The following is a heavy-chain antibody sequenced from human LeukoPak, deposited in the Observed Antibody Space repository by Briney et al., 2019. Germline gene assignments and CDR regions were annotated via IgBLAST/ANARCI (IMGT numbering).Heavy chain of an antibody. Sequence: GESLKISCAASGFTFGSYAMGWVRQAPGKGLEWVSAISGSGGSPYYTDSVKGRFTISKDNSKDTLYLQMNSLRDEDTAVYYCARDHPGSGWYVDYWGQGTLVTVSS. CDR3: ARDHPGSGWYVDY. J-gene: IGHJ4*02. V-gene: IGHV3-23*01. CDR1: GFTFGSYA. D-gene: IGHD6-19*01. CDR2: ISGSGGSP.